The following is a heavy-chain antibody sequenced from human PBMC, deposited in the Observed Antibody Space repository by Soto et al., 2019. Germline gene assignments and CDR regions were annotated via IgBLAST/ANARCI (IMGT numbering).Heavy chain of an antibody. CDR1: GFTFSSYE. CDR3: ASSTIRGMDV. V-gene: IGHV3-48*03. D-gene: IGHD5-12*01. Sequence: EVQLVESGGGLVQPGGSLRLSCAASGFTFSSYEMNWVRQAPGKGLEWVSYISSSGSTIYYADSVKGRFTISRDSAENSLYLQMNSLRAEDTAVYYCASSTIRGMDVWGQGTTVTVSS. J-gene: IGHJ6*02. CDR2: ISSSGSTI.